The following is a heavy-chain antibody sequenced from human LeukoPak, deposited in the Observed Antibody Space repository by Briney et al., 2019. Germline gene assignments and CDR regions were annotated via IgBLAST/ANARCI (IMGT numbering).Heavy chain of an antibody. V-gene: IGHV3-23*01. CDR2: ISGSDGST. J-gene: IGHJ4*02. CDR3: EKDLGGSGDYRPY. Sequence: GGSLRLSCAASGFTFSSYAMSWVRQAPGKGLEWDSAISGSDGSTYYADSVKGRFTISRDNSKNTLYLQMNSLSAEDTAVYYCEKDLGGSGDYRPYWGQGSVVTVSS. CDR1: GFTFSSYA. D-gene: IGHD2-21*02.